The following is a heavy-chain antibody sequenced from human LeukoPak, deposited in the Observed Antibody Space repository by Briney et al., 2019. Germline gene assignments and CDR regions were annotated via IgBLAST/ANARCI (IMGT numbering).Heavy chain of an antibody. CDR3: ARGYSSGLHFDY. CDR1: GFTLSSYW. V-gene: IGHV3-74*01. CDR2: IKSDGSDT. J-gene: IGHJ4*02. Sequence: YPGGSLRLSGAASGFTLSSYWMHWVRQVPGKGLVWVSRIKSDGSDTRYADSVKGRFTISRDNAKNTLYLQMNSLRAEDTAVYYCARGYSSGLHFDYWGQGTLVTVSS. D-gene: IGHD6-19*01.